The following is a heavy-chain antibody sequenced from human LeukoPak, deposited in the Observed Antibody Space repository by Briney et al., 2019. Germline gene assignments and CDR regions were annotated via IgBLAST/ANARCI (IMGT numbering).Heavy chain of an antibody. V-gene: IGHV4-61*01. D-gene: IGHD3/OR15-3a*01. CDR3: ARRGLIDY. Sequence: KSSETLSLTCTVSGGSVSSGSYYWSWIRQPPGKGLEWIGYIYYSGSTNYNPSLKSRVTISVDTSKNQFSLNLSSVTAADTAVYYCARRGLIDYWGQGTLVTVSS. CDR1: GGSVSSGSYY. J-gene: IGHJ4*02. CDR2: IYYSGST.